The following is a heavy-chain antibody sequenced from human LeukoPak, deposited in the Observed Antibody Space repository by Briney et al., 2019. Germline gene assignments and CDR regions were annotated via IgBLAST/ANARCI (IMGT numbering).Heavy chain of an antibody. Sequence: GGSLRLSCEASGFTFSTFWMTWVRQVPGKGLEWVANIKQDGSERNYVDSVKGRFTISRDNAKNSLYRQMNSLRAEDTAVYYCARGASSSPWGQGTLVTVSS. CDR2: IKQDGSER. V-gene: IGHV3-7*03. D-gene: IGHD6-13*01. CDR1: GFTFSTFW. CDR3: ARGASSSP. J-gene: IGHJ5*02.